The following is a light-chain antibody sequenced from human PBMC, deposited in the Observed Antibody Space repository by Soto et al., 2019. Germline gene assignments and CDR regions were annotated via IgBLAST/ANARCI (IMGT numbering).Light chain of an antibody. CDR3: QQRSNWPLT. V-gene: IGKV3-11*01. CDR1: RSVNNF. Sequence: EIVLTQSPVTLSLSPGERATLSCRASRSVNNFVAWYQEKPGQAPSLLLYDAAYRAAGIPDRFSGSGSGTDFTLTITSLEPEDFAVYYCQQRSNWPLTFGGGTKVDIK. J-gene: IGKJ4*01. CDR2: DAA.